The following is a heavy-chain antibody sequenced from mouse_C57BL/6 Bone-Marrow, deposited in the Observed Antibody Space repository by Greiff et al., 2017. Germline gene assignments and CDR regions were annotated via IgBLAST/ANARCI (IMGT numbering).Heavy chain of an antibody. CDR2: IDPENGDT. J-gene: IGHJ2*01. Sequence: VQLQQSGAELVRPGASVKLSCTASGFNIKDDYMHWVKQRPEQGLEWIGWIDPENGDTEYASKFQGKATIPADTSSNTAYLQLSSLTSEDTAVYYCTDSYYDGSADYWGQGTTLTVSS. V-gene: IGHV14-4*01. CDR3: TDSYYDGSADY. D-gene: IGHD1-1*01. CDR1: GFNIKDDY.